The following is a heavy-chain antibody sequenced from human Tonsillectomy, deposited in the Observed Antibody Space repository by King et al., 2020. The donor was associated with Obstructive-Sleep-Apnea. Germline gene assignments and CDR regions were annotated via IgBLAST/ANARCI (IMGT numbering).Heavy chain of an antibody. Sequence: VQLVESGGGVVQPGRSLRLSCAASGFTFSSYAMHWVRQAPGKGLEWVAVISYDGSNKYYADSVKGRFTISRDNSKNTLYLQMNSLRAEDTAVYYCARDYYDFWSGYPLYYGMDVWGQGTTVTVSS. CDR3: ARDYYDFWSGYPLYYGMDV. CDR2: ISYDGSNK. D-gene: IGHD3-3*01. J-gene: IGHJ6*02. V-gene: IGHV3-30*04. CDR1: GFTFSSYA.